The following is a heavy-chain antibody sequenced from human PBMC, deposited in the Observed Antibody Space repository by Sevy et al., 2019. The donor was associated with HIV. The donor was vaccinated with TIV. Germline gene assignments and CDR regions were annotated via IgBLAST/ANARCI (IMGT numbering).Heavy chain of an antibody. V-gene: IGHV3-23*01. CDR1: GFTFSNYA. Sequence: GGSLRLSCAASGFTFSNYAMNWVRQAPGKGLEWVSGISGSGGSGDKTNYADSVKGRFTISRDDSKNSLYLQLNSLGAEDTAIYYCAGKYDSSGYFDYWGQGTLVTVSS. D-gene: IGHD3-22*01. J-gene: IGHJ4*02. CDR3: AGKYDSSGYFDY. CDR2: ISGSGGSGDKT.